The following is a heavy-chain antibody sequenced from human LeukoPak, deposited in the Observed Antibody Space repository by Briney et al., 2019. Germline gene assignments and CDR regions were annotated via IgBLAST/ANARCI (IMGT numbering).Heavy chain of an antibody. CDR1: GFTVRNHG. CDR2: IWYDGSNE. D-gene: IGHD5-18*01. J-gene: IGHJ6*02. V-gene: IGHV3-33*01. Sequence: GGSLRLSCSASGFTVRNHGMHWVRQAPGKGLEWAAVIWYDGSNEYYADSVKGRFTISRDNSKNTLYLEMNNLRAEDTAVYYCARDGYSYGYRYYYGMDVWGQGTTVIVSS. CDR3: ARDGYSYGYRYYYGMDV.